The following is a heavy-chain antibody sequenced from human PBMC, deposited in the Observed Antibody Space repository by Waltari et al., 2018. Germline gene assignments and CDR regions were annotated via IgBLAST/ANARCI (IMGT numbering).Heavy chain of an antibody. Sequence: QVQLVESGGGVVQPGRSLRLSCAASGFTFSSYAMHWVRQAPGKGLERVAVISYDGSNKYYADSVKGRFTISRDNSKNTLYLQMNSLRAEDTAVYYCARGWTTSSGPIDYWGQGTLVTVSS. CDR2: ISYDGSNK. V-gene: IGHV3-30-3*01. D-gene: IGHD4-17*01. CDR1: GFTFSSYA. CDR3: ARGWTTSSGPIDY. J-gene: IGHJ4*02.